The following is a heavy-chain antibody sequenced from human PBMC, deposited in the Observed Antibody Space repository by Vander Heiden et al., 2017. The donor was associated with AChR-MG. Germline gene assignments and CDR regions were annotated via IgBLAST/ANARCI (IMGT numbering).Heavy chain of an antibody. CDR3: ARDRGTYYYDSSGQQPKYFDY. V-gene: IGHV1-46*01. J-gene: IGHJ4*02. Sequence: QVQLVQSGAEVKKPGASVKVSCKASGYTFTSYYMHWVRQAPGQGLEWMGIINPSGGSTSYAQKFQGRVTMTRDTSTSTVYMELSSLRSEDTAVYYCARDRGTYYYDSSGQQPKYFDYWGQGTLVTVSS. CDR2: INPSGGST. CDR1: GYTFTSYY. D-gene: IGHD3-22*01.